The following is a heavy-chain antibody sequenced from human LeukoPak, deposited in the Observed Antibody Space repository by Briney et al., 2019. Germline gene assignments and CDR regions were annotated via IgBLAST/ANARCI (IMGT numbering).Heavy chain of an antibody. J-gene: IGHJ4*02. CDR1: GFTFSDYS. D-gene: IGHD3-22*01. CDR3: ARDGYPGGDY. Sequence: PGGSLRLSCAASGFTFSDYSMDWVRQTPGGGLEWVSYISDTGHAIYYADSVKGRFIISRDNAKNSLYLQMNSLRDEDTAVYYCARDGYPGGDYWGQGTLVTVSS. V-gene: IGHV3-48*02. CDR2: ISDTGHAI.